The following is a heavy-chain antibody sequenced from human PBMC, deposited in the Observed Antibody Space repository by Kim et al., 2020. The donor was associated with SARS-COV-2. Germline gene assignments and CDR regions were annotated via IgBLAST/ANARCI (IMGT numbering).Heavy chain of an antibody. J-gene: IGHJ4*02. V-gene: IGHV1-46*01. Sequence: FQGRVTMTRETSTSTVYMGLSSLRSEDTAVYYCARGLGANYYGSGSYFDYWGQGTLVTVSS. D-gene: IGHD3-10*01. CDR3: ARGLGANYYGSGSYFDY.